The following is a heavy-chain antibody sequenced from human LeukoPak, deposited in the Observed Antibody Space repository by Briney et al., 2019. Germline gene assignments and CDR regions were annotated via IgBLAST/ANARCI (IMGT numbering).Heavy chain of an antibody. D-gene: IGHD3-16*01. Sequence: SETLSLTCSVSGASVSSLHWNWIRQSPGKGLEWIGNIYSPGTTKYNPSLKSRVTLSLDTSKNQFSLRLTSVTAADTAVYFCTKGYYEPFDSWGLGILVTVSS. CDR2: IYSPGTT. CDR3: TKGYYEPFDS. J-gene: IGHJ4*02. V-gene: IGHV4-59*02. CDR1: GASVSSLH.